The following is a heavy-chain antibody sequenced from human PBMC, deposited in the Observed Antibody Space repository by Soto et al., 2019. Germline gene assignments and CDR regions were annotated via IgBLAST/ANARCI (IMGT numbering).Heavy chain of an antibody. D-gene: IGHD3-3*01. CDR1: GFTLSSYS. CDR3: ARDHYYEFWGTYYGSAPGSYYYVDV. Sequence: EEQLVESGGGLAQPGGSLRLSCAASGFTLSSYSMNWVRQAPGKGLEWVSYISSSNSTRYYADSVKGRFTISSDNANDSVYPQTHSLSVEDTAVHYCARDHYYEFWGTYYGSAPGSYYYVDVWGKGTTVTVSS. CDR2: ISSSNSTR. J-gene: IGHJ6*03. V-gene: IGHV3-48*01.